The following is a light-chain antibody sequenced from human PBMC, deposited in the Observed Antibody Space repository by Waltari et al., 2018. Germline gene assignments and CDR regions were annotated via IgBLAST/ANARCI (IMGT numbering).Light chain of an antibody. J-gene: IGKJ1*01. CDR3: QQYNNWPPST. CDR2: HAS. Sequence: EIVLTQSPATLSLSPGERATLSCRASESVASNLAWYQQRPGQAPRLLIFHASTRATGIPAKFSGSGSGTEFTLTISSLQSEDFVVYYCQQYNNWPPSTFGQGTKVEIK. V-gene: IGKV3-15*01. CDR1: ESVASN.